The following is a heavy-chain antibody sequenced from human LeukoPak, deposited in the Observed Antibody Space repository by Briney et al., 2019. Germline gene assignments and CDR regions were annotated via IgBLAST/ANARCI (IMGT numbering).Heavy chain of an antibody. CDR2: ISGSGGST. Sequence: PGGSLRLSCAASGFTFSSYAMSWVRQAPGKGLEWVSAISGSGGSTYYADSVKGRFTISRDNSKNTLYLQMNSLRAEDTAVYYCAKDIWPYLSGSPDYWGQGTLVTVSS. D-gene: IGHD5-12*01. CDR1: GFTFSSYA. CDR3: AKDIWPYLSGSPDY. J-gene: IGHJ4*02. V-gene: IGHV3-23*01.